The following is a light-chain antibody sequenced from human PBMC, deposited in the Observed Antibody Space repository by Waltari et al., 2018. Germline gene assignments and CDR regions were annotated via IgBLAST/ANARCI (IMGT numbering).Light chain of an antibody. V-gene: IGKV2-28*01. Sequence: DIVMTQSPLYLSVSPGEPASISCRSSQSLLESNGYNYLDWYLQKPGQSAQILIYLGSNRASGVPDRFSGSGSGTDFTLKISRVEAEDAGVYYCMEALQSVTFGQGTRLEIK. CDR2: LGS. J-gene: IGKJ5*01. CDR1: QSLLESNGYNY. CDR3: MEALQSVT.